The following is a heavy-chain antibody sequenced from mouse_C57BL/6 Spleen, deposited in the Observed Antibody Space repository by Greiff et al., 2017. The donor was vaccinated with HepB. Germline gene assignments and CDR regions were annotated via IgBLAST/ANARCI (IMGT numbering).Heavy chain of an antibody. CDR1: GYTFTDYY. CDR3: AMHEDGYAMDY. CDR2: INPNNGGT. Sequence: EVQLQQSGPELVKPGASVKISCKASGYTFTDYYMNWVKQSHGKSLEWIGDINPNNGGTSYNQKFKGKATLTVDKSSSTAYMELRSLTSEDSAVYYCAMHEDGYAMDYWGQGTSVTVSS. V-gene: IGHV1-26*01. J-gene: IGHJ4*01.